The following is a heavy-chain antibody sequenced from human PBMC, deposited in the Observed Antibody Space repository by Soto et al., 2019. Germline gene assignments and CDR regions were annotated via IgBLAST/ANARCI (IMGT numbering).Heavy chain of an antibody. CDR3: AKDRAARPLRYYYYGMDV. J-gene: IGHJ6*02. CDR1: GLTFDDYA. CDR2: ISWNSGSI. D-gene: IGHD6-6*01. Sequence: PGGSLKISCAASGLTFDDYAMHWVRQAPGKGLEWVSGISWNSGSIGYADSVKGRFTISRDNAKNSLYLQMNSLRAEDTALYYCAKDRAARPLRYYYYGMDVWGQGTTVTVSS. V-gene: IGHV3-9*01.